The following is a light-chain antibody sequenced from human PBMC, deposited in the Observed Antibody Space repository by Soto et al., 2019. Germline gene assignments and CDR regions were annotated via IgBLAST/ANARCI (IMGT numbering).Light chain of an antibody. V-gene: IGLV2-14*01. J-gene: IGLJ1*01. CDR2: EVS. Sequence: QSVLTQPASVSGSPGQSIAISCTGTSSDVASHNHVSWYQQYPGKAPQLIIYEVSNRPSGVSARFSGSKFGSTASLTISGLQAEDEAEYYCNSLSAAGSSYVFGPGTKVTVL. CDR3: NSLSAAGSSYV. CDR1: SSDVASHNH.